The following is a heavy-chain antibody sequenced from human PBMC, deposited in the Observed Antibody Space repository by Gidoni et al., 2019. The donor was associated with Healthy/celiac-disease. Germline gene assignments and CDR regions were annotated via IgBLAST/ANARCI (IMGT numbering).Heavy chain of an antibody. Sequence: QVQLQQWGAGRLKPSETLSLTCAVYGGSFSGYYWSWIRQPPGKGLEWIGEINHSGSTNYNPSLKSRVTISVDTSKNQFSLKLSSVTAADTAVYYCARGLGYCSGGSCYSDDYWGQGTLVTVSS. CDR3: ARGLGYCSGGSCYSDDY. CDR1: GGSFSGYY. V-gene: IGHV4-34*01. D-gene: IGHD2-15*01. J-gene: IGHJ4*02. CDR2: INHSGST.